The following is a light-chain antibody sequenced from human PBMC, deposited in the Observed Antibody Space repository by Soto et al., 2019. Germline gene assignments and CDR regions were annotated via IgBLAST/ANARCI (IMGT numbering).Light chain of an antibody. Sequence: DIVLTQSPATLPLSPGESATLSCRASQRLSTYLAWYQQKPGQGPRLLIYDTSKCATGVPPRFSGSGSGTDSALTISSLEPEDVALSECRQRSTWPAGYSLGHGTKLELK. CDR3: RQRSTWPAGYS. V-gene: IGKV3-11*01. CDR1: QRLSTY. J-gene: IGKJ2*01. CDR2: DTS.